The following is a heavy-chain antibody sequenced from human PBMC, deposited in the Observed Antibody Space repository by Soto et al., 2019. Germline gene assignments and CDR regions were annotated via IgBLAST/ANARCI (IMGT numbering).Heavy chain of an antibody. J-gene: IGHJ6*03. V-gene: IGHV1-8*01. CDR3: ARGASMDV. Sequence: GASVQVSCKASGYTFTSYDINWVRQATGQGLEWMGWMNPNSGNTGYAQKFQGRVSMARDTSINTAYMELSSLTSEDTAVYYCARGASMDVWGKGTTVTVSS. CDR2: MNPNSGNT. CDR1: GYTFTSYD.